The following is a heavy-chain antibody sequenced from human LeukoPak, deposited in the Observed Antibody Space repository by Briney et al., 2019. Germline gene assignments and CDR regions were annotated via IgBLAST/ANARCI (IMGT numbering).Heavy chain of an antibody. CDR1: GFTLSTYA. J-gene: IGHJ4*02. D-gene: IGHD2-21*01. CDR2: TSSSDAGT. V-gene: IGHV3-23*01. CDR3: AKAPVISCRGAYCYPFDS. Sequence: GGSLRLSCAASGFTLSTYAMSWVRQTPGKGLEWVAATSSSDAGTYHADSVRGRFTISRDNSKNTLYLQMNSLRAEDAAVYFCAKAPVISCRGAYCYPFDSWGQGTLVTVSS.